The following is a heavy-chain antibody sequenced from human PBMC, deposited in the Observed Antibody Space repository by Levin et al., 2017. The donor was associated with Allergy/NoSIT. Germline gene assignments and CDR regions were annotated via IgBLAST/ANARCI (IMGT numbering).Heavy chain of an antibody. D-gene: IGHD5-18*01. J-gene: IGHJ4*02. CDR2: IDVIGNTI. Sequence: GESLKISCAASGFTFSDYYMTWIRQAPGKGLEWVSYIDVIGNTIYYGDSVRGRFTISRDNAKNSLYLQMNSLRAEDTAVHYCVRVRIRFGYLTLTHEASFDYWGQGTLVAVS. V-gene: IGHV3-11*01. CDR1: GFTFSDYY. CDR3: VRVRIRFGYLTLTHEASFDY.